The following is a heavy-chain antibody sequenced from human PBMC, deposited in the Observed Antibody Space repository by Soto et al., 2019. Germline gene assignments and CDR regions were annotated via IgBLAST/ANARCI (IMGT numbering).Heavy chain of an antibody. Sequence: GGSLRLSCAASGFTFSSYGMHWVRQAPGKGLEWVAVISYDGSNKYYADSVKGRFTISRDNSKNTLYLQMNSLRAEDTAVYYCAKDLELANFGMDVWGQGTTATVSS. CDR3: AKDLELANFGMDV. CDR1: GFTFSSYG. CDR2: ISYDGSNK. J-gene: IGHJ6*02. V-gene: IGHV3-30*18. D-gene: IGHD1-26*01.